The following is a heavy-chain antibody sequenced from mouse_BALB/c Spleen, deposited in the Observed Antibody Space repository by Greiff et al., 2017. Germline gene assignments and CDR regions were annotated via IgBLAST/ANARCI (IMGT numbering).Heavy chain of an antibody. J-gene: IGHJ1*01. D-gene: IGHD1-1*01. Sequence: EVQRVESGGGLVKPGGSLKLSCAASGFTFSSYAMSWVRQPPEKRLEWVASISSGGSTYYPDSVKGRFTISRDNARNILYLQMSSLRSEDTAMYYCARNYYGSSDNWYFDVWGAGTTVTVSS. CDR2: ISSGGST. CDR3: ARNYYGSSDNWYFDV. CDR1: GFTFSSYA. V-gene: IGHV5-6-5*01.